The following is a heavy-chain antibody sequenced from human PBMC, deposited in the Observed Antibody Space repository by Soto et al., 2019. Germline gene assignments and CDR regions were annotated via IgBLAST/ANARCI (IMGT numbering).Heavy chain of an antibody. CDR1: GYTFTSYY. V-gene: IGHV1-46*01. J-gene: IGHJ4*02. CDR2: INPSGGST. D-gene: IGHD3-22*01. CDR3: ARPRAPYYYDSSGYSFDY. Sequence: ASVKVSCKASGYTFTSYYMHWVRQAPGQGLEWMGIINPSGGSTSYAQKFQGRVTMTRDTSTSTVYMELSSLRSEDTAMYYCARPRAPYYYDSSGYSFDYWGQGTLVTVSS.